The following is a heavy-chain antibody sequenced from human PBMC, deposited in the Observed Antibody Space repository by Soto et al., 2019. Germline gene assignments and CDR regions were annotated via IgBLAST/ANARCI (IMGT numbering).Heavy chain of an antibody. Sequence: QPGGSLRLSCAASKFTFRAYAMSWVRQAPGKGLEWVSVISGSSDSTYYADSVKGRCTISRDNSKNTLFLQIDSLRAEDTAVYYCSRGGLGSSSKLDYWGQGTLVTVS. CDR1: KFTFRAYA. V-gene: IGHV3-23*01. J-gene: IGHJ4*02. D-gene: IGHD6-6*01. CDR3: SRGGLGSSSKLDY. CDR2: ISGSSDST.